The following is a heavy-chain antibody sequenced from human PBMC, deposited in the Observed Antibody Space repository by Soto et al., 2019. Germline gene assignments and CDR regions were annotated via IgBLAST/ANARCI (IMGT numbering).Heavy chain of an antibody. CDR3: TRDQDIVVVPAIMAYYYYGMDV. D-gene: IGHD2-2*01. Sequence: GGSLRLSCTASGFTFGDYAMSWVRHAPGKGLEWVGFIRSKAYGGTTEYAASVKGRFTISRDDSKSIAYLQMNSLKTEDTAVYYCTRDQDIVVVPAIMAYYYYGMDVWGQGTTVTVSS. CDR2: IRSKAYGGTT. V-gene: IGHV3-49*04. CDR1: GFTFGDYA. J-gene: IGHJ6*02.